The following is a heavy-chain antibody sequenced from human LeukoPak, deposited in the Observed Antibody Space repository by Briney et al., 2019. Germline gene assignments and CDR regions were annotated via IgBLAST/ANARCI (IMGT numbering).Heavy chain of an antibody. J-gene: IGHJ4*02. D-gene: IGHD3-10*01. V-gene: IGHV1-8*01. CDR2: MNPNSGNT. CDR1: GYTFTSYD. CDR3: ARDLERGVYYGSGTSFDY. Sequence: ASVKVSCKASGYTFTSYDINWVRQATGQGLEWMGWMNPNSGNTGYAQKFQGRVTMTRNTSISTAYMELSSLRSEVTAVYYCARDLERGVYYGSGTSFDYWGQGTPVTVSS.